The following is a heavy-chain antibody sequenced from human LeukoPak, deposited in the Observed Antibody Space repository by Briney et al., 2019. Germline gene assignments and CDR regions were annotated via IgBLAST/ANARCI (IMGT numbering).Heavy chain of an antibody. Sequence: SETLSLTCAVYGGSFSGYYWSWIRQPPGKGLEWIGEINHSGSTNYNPSLKSRGTISVDSSKNQFSLKLSSVTAADTAVYYCARGPGYSGYDSDYYYGMDVWGKGTTVTVSS. V-gene: IGHV4-34*01. D-gene: IGHD5-12*01. CDR1: GGSFSGYY. CDR2: INHSGST. J-gene: IGHJ6*04. CDR3: ARGPGYSGYDSDYYYGMDV.